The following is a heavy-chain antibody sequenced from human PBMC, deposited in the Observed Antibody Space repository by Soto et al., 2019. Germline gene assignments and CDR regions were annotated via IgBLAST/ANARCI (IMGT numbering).Heavy chain of an antibody. V-gene: IGHV3-33*01. J-gene: IGHJ4*02. CDR3: ARLKGFYFDY. Sequence: PGGSLRLSGAASGFTFSSYGIHWVRQAPCKGLEWVAVIWYDGSNKYYADSVKGRFTISRDNSKNTLYLQMNSLRAEDTAVYYCARLKGFYFDYCGQGTLVTVSS. CDR1: GFTFSSYG. CDR2: IWYDGSNK.